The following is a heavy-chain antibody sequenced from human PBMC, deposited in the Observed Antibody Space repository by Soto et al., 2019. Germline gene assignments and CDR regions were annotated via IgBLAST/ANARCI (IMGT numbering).Heavy chain of an antibody. CDR2: LSGSGTST. CDR1: GFSFVNYA. V-gene: IGHV3-23*01. D-gene: IGHD6-19*01. Sequence: GGSLRLSCAASGFSFVNYAMNWVRQAPGKGLEWVSGLSGSGTSTYYADSVKGRFTISRDNSRDTLFLQMNSLTADDTAVYYCAKATTNGGWFNPFDSWGQGALATVSS. CDR3: AKATTNGGWFNPFDS. J-gene: IGHJ4*02.